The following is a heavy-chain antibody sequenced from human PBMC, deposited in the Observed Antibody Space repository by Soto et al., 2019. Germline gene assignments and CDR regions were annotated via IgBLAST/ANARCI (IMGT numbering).Heavy chain of an antibody. Sequence: SETLSLTCTVSGYSISSGYYWGWIRQPPGKGLEWIGSIYHSGSTYYNPSLKSRVTISVDTSKNQFSLKLSSVTAADTAVYYCARDPSYYYGSGSPLGGWFDPWGQGTLVTVSS. J-gene: IGHJ5*02. V-gene: IGHV4-38-2*02. CDR2: IYHSGST. CDR3: ARDPSYYYGSGSPLGGWFDP. CDR1: GYSISSGYY. D-gene: IGHD3-10*01.